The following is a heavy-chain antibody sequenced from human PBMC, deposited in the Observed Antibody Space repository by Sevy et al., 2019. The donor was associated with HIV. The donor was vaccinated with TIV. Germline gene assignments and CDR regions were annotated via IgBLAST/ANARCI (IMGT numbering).Heavy chain of an antibody. D-gene: IGHD2-15*01. CDR2: INPKSGGT. Sequence: ASVKVSCKASGYTFTGYYMHWVRQAPGQGLEWMGWINPKSGGTNYALKFQGRVTMTRDTSISTAYMELSRLRSDDTAVYYSAREEPRRYCSGGSCHAFDYWGQGTLVTVSS. CDR1: GYTFTGYY. V-gene: IGHV1-2*02. J-gene: IGHJ4*02. CDR3: AREEPRRYCSGGSCHAFDY.